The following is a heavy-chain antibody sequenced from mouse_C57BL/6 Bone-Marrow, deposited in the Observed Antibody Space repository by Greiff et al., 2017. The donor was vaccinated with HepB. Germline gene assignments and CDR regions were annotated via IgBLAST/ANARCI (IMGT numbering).Heavy chain of an antibody. Sequence: EVHLVESGGGLVQPGGSLKLSCAASGFTFSDYYMYWVRQTPEKRLEWVAYISNGGGSTYYPDTVKGRFTISRDNAKNTLYLQMSRLKSEDTAMYYCARPDYSNSWFAYWGQGTLVTVSA. CDR2: ISNGGGST. CDR3: ARPDYSNSWFAY. CDR1: GFTFSDYY. V-gene: IGHV5-12*01. D-gene: IGHD2-5*01. J-gene: IGHJ3*01.